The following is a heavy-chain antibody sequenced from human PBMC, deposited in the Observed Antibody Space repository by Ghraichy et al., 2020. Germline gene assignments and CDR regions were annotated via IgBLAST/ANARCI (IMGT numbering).Heavy chain of an antibody. CDR2: IKQDGSEK. D-gene: IGHD2-15*01. CDR1: GFTFSSYW. Sequence: GGSLRLSCAASGFTFSSYWMSWVRQAPGKGLEWVANIKQDGSEKYYVDSVKGRFTISRDNAKNSLYLQMNSLRAEDTAVYYCARNPLLYCSGGSCYSPGDYWGQGTLVTVSS. J-gene: IGHJ4*02. CDR3: ARNPLLYCSGGSCYSPGDY. V-gene: IGHV3-7*04.